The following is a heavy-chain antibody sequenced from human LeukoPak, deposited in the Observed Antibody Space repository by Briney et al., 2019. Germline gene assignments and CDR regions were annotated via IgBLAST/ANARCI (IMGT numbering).Heavy chain of an antibody. Sequence: GGSLRLSCAASGFTFTSYAMTWFRQAPGKGLEWVSAISGSGGSTFYADSVKGRFTISRDNSKNTLYLQMNSLRAEDTAVYYCARGHPIDYWGQGTLVTVSS. V-gene: IGHV3-23*01. CDR2: ISGSGGST. CDR3: ARGHPIDY. CDR1: GFTFTSYA. J-gene: IGHJ4*02.